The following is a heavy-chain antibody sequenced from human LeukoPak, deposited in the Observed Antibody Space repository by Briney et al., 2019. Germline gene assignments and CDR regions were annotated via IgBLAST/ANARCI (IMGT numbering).Heavy chain of an antibody. Sequence: GASVKVSCKASGYTFTSYGISWVRQAPGQGLEWMGWISAYNGNTNYSQKLQGRVTMTTDTSTSTAYMELRSLRSDDTAVYYCARDLGPGKANGDYQAAGYWGQGTLVTVSS. CDR2: ISAYNGNT. CDR1: GYTFTSYG. J-gene: IGHJ4*02. V-gene: IGHV1-18*01. CDR3: ARDLGPGKANGDYQAAGY. D-gene: IGHD4-17*01.